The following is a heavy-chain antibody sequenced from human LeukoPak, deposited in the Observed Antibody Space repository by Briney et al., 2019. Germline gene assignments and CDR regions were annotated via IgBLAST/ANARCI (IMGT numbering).Heavy chain of an antibody. J-gene: IGHJ4*02. D-gene: IGHD3-3*01. CDR2: INHSGST. CDR3: ARGSQPAQKFGVLINDY. Sequence: PSETLSLTCAVYGGSFSGYYWSWIRQPPGKGLEWIGEINHSGSTNYNPSLKSRVTISVDTSKTQFSLRLASVTAADTAVYYCARGSQPAQKFGVLINDYWGQGTLVTVSS. V-gene: IGHV4-34*01. CDR1: GGSFSGYY.